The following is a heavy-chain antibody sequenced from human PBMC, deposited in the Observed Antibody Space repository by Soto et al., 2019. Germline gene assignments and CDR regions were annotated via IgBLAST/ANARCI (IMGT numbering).Heavy chain of an antibody. V-gene: IGHV3-33*01. J-gene: IGHJ5*02. CDR1: GFTFSNYG. D-gene: IGHD2-21*01. CDR2: IWSDGSNA. CDR3: ARGTLHHIRDGYTWFDP. Sequence: QEQLVESGGGVVQPGRSLRLSCAASGFTFSNYGMHWVRQAPGKGLEWVAVIWSDGSNADYADSVKGRFTISRDNSQETLYLQMNSLRVEDTAVYHCARGTLHHIRDGYTWFDPWGQGTLVTVSS.